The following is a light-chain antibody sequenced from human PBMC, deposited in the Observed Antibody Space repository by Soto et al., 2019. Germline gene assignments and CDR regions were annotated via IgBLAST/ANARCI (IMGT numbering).Light chain of an antibody. CDR3: QQYGSSPGT. CDR1: QSVSSSY. J-gene: IGKJ4*01. CDR2: NAF. Sequence: EIVLTQSPGTLSLSPGERATLSCRASQSVSSSYLAWYQQKPCQAPRLLIYNAFNRATGIPDRFSGSGSGTDFTLTISRLEPEDFAVYYCQQYGSSPGTFGGGTKVEIK. V-gene: IGKV3-20*01.